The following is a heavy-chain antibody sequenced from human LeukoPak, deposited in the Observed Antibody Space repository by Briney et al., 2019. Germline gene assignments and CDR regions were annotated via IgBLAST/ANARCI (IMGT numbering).Heavy chain of an antibody. CDR3: ARGVGSSWPGWFDP. D-gene: IGHD6-13*01. Sequence: SETLSLTCTVSGGSISSYYWSWLRQSPGKGLEWIGYIYDTGTTNYNPSLSSRVTISVDTSRNQFSLKLNSLTAADTAVYYCARGVGSSWPGWFDPWGQGTLVTVSS. CDR1: GGSISSYY. J-gene: IGHJ5*02. CDR2: IYDTGTT. V-gene: IGHV4-59*01.